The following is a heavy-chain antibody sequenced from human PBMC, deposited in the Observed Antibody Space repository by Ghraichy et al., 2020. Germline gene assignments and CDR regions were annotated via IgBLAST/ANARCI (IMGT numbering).Heavy chain of an antibody. J-gene: IGHJ6*02. V-gene: IGHV1-18*01. CDR3: ARTLSGAGSYYYPYHGMDV. Sequence: ASVKVSCKASGYSFTNYGIGWVRQAPGQGLEWMGWISGYNGYTYYTENLQDRVTMTTDTSTTTAYMELRSLESDDTAVYYCARTLSGAGSYYYPYHGMDVWGQGTTVTVSS. CDR2: ISGYNGYT. CDR1: GYSFTNYG. D-gene: IGHD3-10*01.